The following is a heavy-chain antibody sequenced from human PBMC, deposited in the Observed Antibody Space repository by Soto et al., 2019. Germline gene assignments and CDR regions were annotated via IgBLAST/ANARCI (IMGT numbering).Heavy chain of an antibody. Sequence: QVQLQESGPGLVKPSETLSLTCTVSGGSISSYYWSWIRQPPGKGPEWIGYIYSSGSPNYNPPPKTRVTISVDTSKSQFSLELSSVTAADTAVYYCARHHRGAVARFDYWGQGTLVTVSS. CDR3: ARHHRGAVARFDY. D-gene: IGHD6-19*01. V-gene: IGHV4-59*08. CDR1: GGSISSYY. CDR2: IYSSGSP. J-gene: IGHJ4*02.